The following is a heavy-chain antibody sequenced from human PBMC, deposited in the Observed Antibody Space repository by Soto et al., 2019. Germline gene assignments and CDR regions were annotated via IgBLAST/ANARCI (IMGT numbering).Heavy chain of an antibody. D-gene: IGHD2-15*01. CDR2: IIPIFGTA. Sequence: QVQLVQSGAEVKKPGSSVKVSCKASGGTFRSYAISWVRQAPGQGLEWRGGIIPIFGTANYAQRFQARVTITADESTSTAYMELSSLRSEDTAVDYCARDFKDIVVVVAATPYSYYYGMDVWGQGTTVTVSS. J-gene: IGHJ6*02. V-gene: IGHV1-69*01. CDR1: GGTFRSYA. CDR3: ARDFKDIVVVVAATPYSYYYGMDV.